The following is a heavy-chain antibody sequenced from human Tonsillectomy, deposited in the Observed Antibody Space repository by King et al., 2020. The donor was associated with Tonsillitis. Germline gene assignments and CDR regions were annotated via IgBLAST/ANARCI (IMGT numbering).Heavy chain of an antibody. CDR1: GGSISDTSYH. CDR2: IYYIGKT. CDR3: ARDPGYSRGFDP. J-gene: IGHJ5*02. D-gene: IGHD3-22*01. V-gene: IGHV4-39*02. Sequence: LQLQESGPGLVKPSETLSLTCIVSGGSISDTSYHWGWLRQPPGKGREWIGSIYYIGKTYYNSSLKSRVTILVDTSKNQFSLKLSSVTAADTAVYYCARDPGYSRGFDPWGQGTLVTVSS.